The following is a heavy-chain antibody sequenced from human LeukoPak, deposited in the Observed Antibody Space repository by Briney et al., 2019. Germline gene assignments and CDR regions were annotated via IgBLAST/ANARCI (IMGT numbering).Heavy chain of an antibody. D-gene: IGHD4-23*01. V-gene: IGHV3-21*01. CDR3: ARDGSEYYGGNPGDYYYYYMDV. CDR2: ISSSSSYI. Sequence: PGGSLRLSCAASGFTFSSYGMSWVRQAPGKGLEWGSSISSSSSYIYYADSVKGRFTISRDNAKNSLYLQMNSLRAEDTAVYYCARDGSEYYGGNPGDYYYYYMDVWGKGTTVTVSS. CDR1: GFTFSSYG. J-gene: IGHJ6*03.